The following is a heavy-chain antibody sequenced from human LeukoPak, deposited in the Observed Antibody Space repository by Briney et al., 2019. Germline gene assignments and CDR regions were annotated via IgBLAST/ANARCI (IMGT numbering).Heavy chain of an antibody. CDR3: ASIPTPLTGMATTFPDY. D-gene: IGHD5-24*01. V-gene: IGHV4-4*02. Sequence: PSETLSLTCAVSGGSISSSNWWSWVRQPPGQGLEWIGEIYHSGSTNYNPSLKSRVTISVDTSKNQFSLKLSSVTAADTAVYYCASIPTPLTGMATTFPDYWGQGTLVTVSS. CDR1: GGSISSSNW. CDR2: IYHSGST. J-gene: IGHJ4*02.